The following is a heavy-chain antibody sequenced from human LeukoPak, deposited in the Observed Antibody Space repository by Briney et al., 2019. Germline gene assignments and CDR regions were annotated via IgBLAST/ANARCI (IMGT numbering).Heavy chain of an antibody. CDR2: LSYGGTT. V-gene: IGHV4-39*07. J-gene: IGHJ4*02. Sequence: PSETLSLTCTVSGDSISISHYWGWIRQAPGKGLEWIGTLSYGGTTYYNPSLKGRVTISLDTSKTQLSLNVNSVTASDTAVYYCARDLSLKWFYYWGQGTLVAVSS. CDR1: GDSISISHY. D-gene: IGHD3-22*01. CDR3: ARDLSLKWFYY.